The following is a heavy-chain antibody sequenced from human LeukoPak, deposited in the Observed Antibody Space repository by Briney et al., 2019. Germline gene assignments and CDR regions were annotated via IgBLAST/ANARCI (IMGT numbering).Heavy chain of an antibody. D-gene: IGHD1-7*01. CDR3: AREGLELL. CDR2: ISSSSTTI. V-gene: IGHV3-48*02. CDR1: GFSFSNYW. J-gene: IGHJ4*02. Sequence: GGSLRLSCEASGFSFSNYWMSWVRQAPGKGLEWVSYISSSSTTIYYADSVKGRFTISRDNAKNSLYLQMNSLRDEDTAVYYCAREGLELLWGQGTLVTVSS.